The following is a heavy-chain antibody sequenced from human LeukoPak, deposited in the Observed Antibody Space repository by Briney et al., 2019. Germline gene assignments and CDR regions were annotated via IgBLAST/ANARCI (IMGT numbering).Heavy chain of an antibody. CDR1: GGPFSGYY. D-gene: IGHD3-9*01. Sequence: KTSETLSLTCAVYGGPFSGYYWSWIRQPPGKGLEWIGEINHSGSTNYNPSLKSRVTISVDTSKNQFSLKLSSVTAADTAVYYCARHATGYFFDYWGQGTLVTVSS. CDR2: INHSGST. J-gene: IGHJ4*02. CDR3: ARHATGYFFDY. V-gene: IGHV4-34*01.